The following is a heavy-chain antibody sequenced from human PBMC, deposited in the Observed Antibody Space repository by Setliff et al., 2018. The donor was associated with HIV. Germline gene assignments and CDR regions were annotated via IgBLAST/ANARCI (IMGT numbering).Heavy chain of an antibody. Sequence: PGGSLRLSCAVSGFTFSSYAMHWVRQAPGKGLEWVAVIWYDGSQQFYGDSVKGRFTITRDNSKNTVHLQMNSLRVEDTAVYYCARGSPETVRDLDYWGQGTLVTVSS. CDR1: GFTFSSYA. V-gene: IGHV3-33*08. J-gene: IGHJ4*02. D-gene: IGHD3-10*01. CDR3: ARGSPETVRDLDY. CDR2: IWYDGSQQ.